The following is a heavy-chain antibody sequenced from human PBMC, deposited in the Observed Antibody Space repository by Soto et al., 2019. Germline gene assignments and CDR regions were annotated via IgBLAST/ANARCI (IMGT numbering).Heavy chain of an antibody. CDR2: ISSSGSII. J-gene: IGHJ4*01. Sequence: SCTTSGFTFSDDEMNWVRQAPGKGLEWVSHISSSGSIIYYADSVRGRFTISRDNAKNSLSLQMTSLRIDDTGLYYCARGNSGYDPSCDYWGQGTLVTVSS. CDR1: GFTFSDDE. V-gene: IGHV3-48*03. D-gene: IGHD5-12*01. CDR3: ARGNSGYDPSCDY.